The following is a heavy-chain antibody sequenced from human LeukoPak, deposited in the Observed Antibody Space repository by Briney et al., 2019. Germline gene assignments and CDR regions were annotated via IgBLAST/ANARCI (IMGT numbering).Heavy chain of an antibody. CDR2: IYSGDRT. V-gene: IGHV3-66*01. CDR1: GFSVNNLY. CDR3: ARDGEYSYGYGFDY. J-gene: IGHJ4*02. Sequence: PGGSLTLSCAAAGFSVNNLYMSWVRQAPGKGLEWVSVIYSGDRTYYADSVKGRFTISRDTSKNTVYLQMNSLRPEETAVYYCARDGEYSYGYGFDYWGQGTLVTVSS. D-gene: IGHD5-18*01.